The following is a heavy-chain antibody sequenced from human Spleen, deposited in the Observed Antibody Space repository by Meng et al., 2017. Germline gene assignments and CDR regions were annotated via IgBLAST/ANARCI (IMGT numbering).Heavy chain of an antibody. CDR1: GGSVSRGDFY. V-gene: IGHV4-61*08. J-gene: IGHJ4*02. D-gene: IGHD3-3*02. CDR2: IYYSGSN. CDR3: ARSSFSASPYYFGY. Sequence: QVHLQESGPGLVRPSETLSLTCTVSGGSVSRGDFYWSWIRQPPGKGLEWIGHIYYSGSNNYNPSLKSRVTISIDTSKNQFSLKLSSVTTADTAVYFCARSSFSASPYYFGYWGLGTLVTVFS.